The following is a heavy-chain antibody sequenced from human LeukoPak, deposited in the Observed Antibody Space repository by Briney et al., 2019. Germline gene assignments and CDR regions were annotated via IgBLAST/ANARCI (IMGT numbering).Heavy chain of an antibody. CDR1: GYAFTNFG. V-gene: IGHV1-18*01. J-gene: IGHJ3*02. D-gene: IGHD6-19*01. Sequence: ASVKVSCKASGYAFTNFGISWVRQAPGQGLEWVGWISAYTTNTNYAQKLQGRVTLTTDTSTSTAYMELRSLRSDDTAVYYCARITYISGWYEGRDAFDIWGQGTMVTVSS. CDR2: ISAYTTNT. CDR3: ARITYISGWYEGRDAFDI.